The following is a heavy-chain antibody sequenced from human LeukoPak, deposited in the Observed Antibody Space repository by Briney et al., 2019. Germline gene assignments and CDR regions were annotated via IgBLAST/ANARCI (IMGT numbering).Heavy chain of an antibody. D-gene: IGHD3-22*01. CDR1: GGSFSGYY. CDR2: IYYSGST. CDR3: ARTRYYYDSSGYYD. J-gene: IGHJ4*02. V-gene: IGHV4-59*01. Sequence: SETLSLTCAVYGGSFSGYYWSWIRQPPGKGLEWIGYIYYSGSTNYNPSLKSRVTISVDTSKNQFSLKLSSVTAADTAVYYCARTRYYYDSSGYYDWGQGTLVTVSS.